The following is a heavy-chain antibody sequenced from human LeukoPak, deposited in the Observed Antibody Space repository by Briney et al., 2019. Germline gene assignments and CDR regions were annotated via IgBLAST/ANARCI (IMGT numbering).Heavy chain of an antibody. V-gene: IGHV4-59*11. Sequence: SETLSLTCTVSGGSIDNHYWSWIRQPPEKGLEWIAYIYYTGTTYYNPSLKSRVTISVDTSNNYFSLNMRSVTAADTAVYYCAIGPNYYNSYDSWGEGTLVTVSS. D-gene: IGHD3-10*01. CDR3: AIGPNYYNSYDS. J-gene: IGHJ4*02. CDR1: GGSIDNHY. CDR2: IYYTGTT.